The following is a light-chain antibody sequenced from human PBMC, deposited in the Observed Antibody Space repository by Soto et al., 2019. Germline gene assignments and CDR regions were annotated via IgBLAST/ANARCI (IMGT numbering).Light chain of an antibody. V-gene: IGLV1-40*01. Sequence: QPVLTQPPSVSGAPGQRVTISCTGTSSNIGAGYIVQWYQHLPGTAPKLLINGNSNRPSGVPDRFSGSKSGTSASLAITGLQPEDEADYYCQSYDSSLTVYVFGTGTKLTVL. J-gene: IGLJ1*01. CDR3: QSYDSSLTVYV. CDR2: GNS. CDR1: SSNIGAGYI.